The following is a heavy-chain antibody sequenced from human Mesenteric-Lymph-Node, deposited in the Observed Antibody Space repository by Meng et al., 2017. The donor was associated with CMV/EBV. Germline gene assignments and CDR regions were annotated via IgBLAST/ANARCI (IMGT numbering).Heavy chain of an antibody. Sequence: QGQLQQWGAGLLKPSETLSVTCAVYGGSFSGYYWNWIRQSPEKGLEWIGEINHSGSTTYNPSFTSRIIISVDTSTNQISLNMSSVTAADTAVYYCARGSSYDILTGYFDYWGQGALVIVSS. V-gene: IGHV4-34*01. CDR3: ARGSSYDILTGYFDY. J-gene: IGHJ4*02. D-gene: IGHD3-9*01. CDR2: INHSGST. CDR1: GGSFSGYY.